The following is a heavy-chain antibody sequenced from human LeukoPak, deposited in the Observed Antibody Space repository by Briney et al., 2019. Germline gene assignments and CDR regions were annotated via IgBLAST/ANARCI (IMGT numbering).Heavy chain of an antibody. CDR1: GFTVSNNY. J-gene: IGHJ4*02. D-gene: IGHD3-16*01. Sequence: GGSLRLSCAASGFTVSNNYMSWVRQAPGKGLEWVSVIYSGDNTYYVEAVEGRFTISRDNSKNTLFLQMNRLRAEDTAVYYCAGRRVLDASFDYWGQGTLVTVSS. CDR2: IYSGDNT. CDR3: AGRRVLDASFDY. V-gene: IGHV3-66*02.